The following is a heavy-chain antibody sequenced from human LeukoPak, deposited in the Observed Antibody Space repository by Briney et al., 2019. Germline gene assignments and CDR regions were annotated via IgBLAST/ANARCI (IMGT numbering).Heavy chain of an antibody. CDR3: ARALHYYGSGSYPLYFDY. D-gene: IGHD3-10*01. CDR2: IYHSGST. V-gene: IGHV4-30-2*01. J-gene: IGHJ4*02. Sequence: SSQTLSLTCTVSGGSISSGGYYWSWIRQPPGKGLEWIGYIYHSGSTYYNPSLKSRVTISVDRSKNQFSLKLSSVTAADTAVYYCARALHYYGSGSYPLYFDYWGQGTLVTVSS. CDR1: GGSISSGGYY.